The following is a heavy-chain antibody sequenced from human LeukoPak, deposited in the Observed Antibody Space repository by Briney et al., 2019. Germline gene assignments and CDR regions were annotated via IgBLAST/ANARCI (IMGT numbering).Heavy chain of an antibody. CDR3: ARHLYYSASAFWYIDL. CDR2: VSHSGNT. J-gene: IGHJ2*01. V-gene: IGHV4-39*01. Sequence: PSETLSLTCTLSGDSITSSDYYWVWIRQSPGKGLEWNGSVSHSGNTYYKSSLRSRVTVSLDTSKNEFSLILTSVTAADTAEYYCARHLYYSASAFWYIDLWGRGTLVIVSP. CDR1: GDSITSSDYY. D-gene: IGHD3-10*01.